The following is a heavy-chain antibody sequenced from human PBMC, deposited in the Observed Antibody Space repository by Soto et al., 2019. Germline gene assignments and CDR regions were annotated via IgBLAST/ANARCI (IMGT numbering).Heavy chain of an antibody. J-gene: IGHJ3*02. V-gene: IGHV1-18*01. Sequence: ASVKVSCKASGGTFTSYGISWVRQAPGQGLEWMGWISAYNGNTNYAQKLQGRVTMTTDTSTSTAYMELRSLRSDDTAVYYCARNYYDSSGYYYHAFDIWGQGTMVTVSS. CDR3: ARNYYDSSGYYYHAFDI. CDR1: GGTFTSYG. D-gene: IGHD3-22*01. CDR2: ISAYNGNT.